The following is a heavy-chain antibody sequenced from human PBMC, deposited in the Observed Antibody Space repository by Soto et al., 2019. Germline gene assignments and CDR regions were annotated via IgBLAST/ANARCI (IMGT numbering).Heavy chain of an antibody. CDR3: ARGYSSSWQSWFDP. J-gene: IGHJ5*02. Sequence: LSLTCTVSGGSTSSSSYYWGWIRQPPGKGLEWIGSIYYSGSTYYNPSLKSRVTISVDTSKNQFSLKLSSVTAADTAVYYCARGYSSSWQSWFDPWGQGTLVTVSS. D-gene: IGHD6-13*01. CDR2: IYYSGST. V-gene: IGHV4-39*01. CDR1: GGSTSSSSYY.